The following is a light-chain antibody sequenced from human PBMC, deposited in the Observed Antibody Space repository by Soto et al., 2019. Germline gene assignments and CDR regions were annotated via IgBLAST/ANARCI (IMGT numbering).Light chain of an antibody. CDR1: QSVSSGC. J-gene: IGKJ1*01. Sequence: EIVWTQPPGTLSLSPGQRATLSCRXSQSVSSGCLAWYQQKNGXXTRLXXXGEXSRATGIPERFSGSGSGTDFTLTISRLEPADVAAYYGQHYGSSTTSTFGQGTKVDIK. CDR3: QHYGSSTTST. CDR2: GEX. V-gene: IGKV3-20*01.